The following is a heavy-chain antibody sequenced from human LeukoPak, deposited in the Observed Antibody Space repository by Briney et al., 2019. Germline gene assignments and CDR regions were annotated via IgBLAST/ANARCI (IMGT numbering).Heavy chain of an antibody. V-gene: IGHV1-69*06. Sequence: ASVKVSCKASGGTFSSYAISWVRQAPGQGLEWMGGIIPIFGTTNYAQKFQDRVTITADKSTSTAYMELSSLRSEDTAVYYCARDLSYYYDSRTLAGYYFDYWGQGTLVTVSS. D-gene: IGHD3-22*01. CDR1: GGTFSSYA. CDR3: ARDLSYYYDSRTLAGYYFDY. CDR2: IIPIFGTT. J-gene: IGHJ4*02.